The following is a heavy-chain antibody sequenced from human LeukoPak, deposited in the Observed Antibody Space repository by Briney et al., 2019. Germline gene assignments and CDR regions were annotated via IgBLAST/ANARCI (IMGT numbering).Heavy chain of an antibody. CDR2: ISAYNGNT. CDR1: GYTFTSYG. Sequence: GASVKVSCKASGYTFTSYGIRWVRQAPGQGLEWMGWISAYNGNTNYAQKLQGGVTMTTDTSTSTAYMELRSLRSDDTAVYYCARDDIDFWSGYYFDYWGQGTLVTVSS. J-gene: IGHJ4*02. D-gene: IGHD3-3*01. CDR3: ARDDIDFWSGYYFDY. V-gene: IGHV1-18*01.